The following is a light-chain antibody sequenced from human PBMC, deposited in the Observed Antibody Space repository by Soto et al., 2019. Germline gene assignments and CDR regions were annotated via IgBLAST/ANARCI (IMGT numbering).Light chain of an antibody. J-gene: IGLJ1*01. CDR3: LSYAGSYIYV. V-gene: IGLV2-11*01. Sequence: QSVLTQPRSVSGSPGQSVTISCSGTSSDIGTYNAVSWYQQNPGKAPKLMIYDVVKRPSGVPDRFSGSKSGNTASLTISGLQAEDEADYYCLSYAGSYIYVFGTGTKLTVL. CDR2: DVV. CDR1: SSDIGTYNA.